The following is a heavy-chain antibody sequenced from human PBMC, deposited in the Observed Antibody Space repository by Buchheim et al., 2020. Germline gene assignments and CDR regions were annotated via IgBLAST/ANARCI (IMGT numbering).Heavy chain of an antibody. D-gene: IGHD3-3*01. J-gene: IGHJ6*02. CDR3: ARDPLGNYAFWSGYSDGLDV. CDR2: IKEDGTEK. V-gene: IGHV3-7*01. Sequence: EVQLVESGGGLVQPGGSLRLSCTASGFTFERFWMNWVRQAPGKGLEWVANIKEDGTEKYFVDFVRGRFTISRDNAKNSLFLQMNSLRAEDTAVYYCARDPLGNYAFWSGYSDGLDVWGQGTT. CDR1: GFTFERFW.